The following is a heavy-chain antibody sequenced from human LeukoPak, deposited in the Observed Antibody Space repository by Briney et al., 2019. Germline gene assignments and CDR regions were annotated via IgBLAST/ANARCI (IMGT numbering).Heavy chain of an antibody. V-gene: IGHV3-30*18. D-gene: IGHD3-10*01. J-gene: IGHJ4*02. CDR3: AKDVDPFGSGSYVEGSDY. Sequence: PGRSLRLSCAASGFTFSSYGMHWVRQAPGKGLEWVAVISYDGSNKYYADSVKGRFTISRDNSKNTLYLQMNSLRAEDTAVYYCAKDVDPFGSGSYVEGSDYWGQGTLVTVSS. CDR2: ISYDGSNK. CDR1: GFTFSSYG.